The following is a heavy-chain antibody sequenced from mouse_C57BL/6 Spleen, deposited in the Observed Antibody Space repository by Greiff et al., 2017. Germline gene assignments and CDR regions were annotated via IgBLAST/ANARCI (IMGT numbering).Heavy chain of an antibody. J-gene: IGHJ2*01. D-gene: IGHD2-3*01. Sequence: EVKLMESGAELVKPGASVKLSCTASGFNIKDYYMHWVQQRTEKGLEWIGRIDPEDGETKYAPKFQGKATITADTSSNTAYLQLSSLTSEDTSFYYCAIFNGYYLDYWGQGTTLTVSS. CDR3: AIFNGYYLDY. CDR1: GFNIKDYY. CDR2: IDPEDGET. V-gene: IGHV14-2*01.